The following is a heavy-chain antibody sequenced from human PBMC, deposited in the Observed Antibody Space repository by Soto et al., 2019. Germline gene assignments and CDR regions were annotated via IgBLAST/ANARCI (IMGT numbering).Heavy chain of an antibody. CDR3: ATTSSWAHDFDY. V-gene: IGHV4-31*03. J-gene: IGHJ4*02. Sequence: PSETLSLTFTVSGGSISRGGYYWSWIRQHPGKGLEWIGYIYYSGSTYYNPSLKSRVTISVDTSKNQFSLKLSSVTAADTAVSYCATTSSWAHDFDYSGQGPLVTVSS. CDR2: IYYSGST. D-gene: IGHD6-13*01. CDR1: GGSISRGGYY.